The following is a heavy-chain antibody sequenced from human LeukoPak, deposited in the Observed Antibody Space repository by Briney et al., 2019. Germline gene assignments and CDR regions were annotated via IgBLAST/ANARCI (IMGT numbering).Heavy chain of an antibody. V-gene: IGHV3-7*01. CDR1: GFTFSSYW. D-gene: IGHD2-2*01. J-gene: IGHJ4*02. CDR2: IKQDGSEK. Sequence: PGGSLRLSCAASGFTFSSYWMSWVRQAPGKGLEWVPNIKQDGSEKYYVDSVKGRFTISRDSAKNSLYLQMNSLRAEDTAVYYCARGSLNLIVVVPAAYDYWGQGTLVTVSS. CDR3: ARGSLNLIVVVPAAYDY.